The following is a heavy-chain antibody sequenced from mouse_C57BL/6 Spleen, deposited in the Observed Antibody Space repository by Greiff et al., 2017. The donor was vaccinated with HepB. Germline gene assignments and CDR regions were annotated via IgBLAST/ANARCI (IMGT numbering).Heavy chain of an antibody. CDR3: ARVYGNYGYFDV. J-gene: IGHJ1*03. V-gene: IGHV1-59*01. CDR2: IDPSDSYT. D-gene: IGHD2-10*02. Sequence: QVQLQQPGAELVRPGTSVKLSCKASGYTFTSYWMHWVKQRPGQGLEWIGVIDPSDSYTNYNQKFKGKATLTVDTSSSTAYMQLSSLTSEDSAVYYCARVYGNYGYFDVWGTGTTVTVSS. CDR1: GYTFTSYW.